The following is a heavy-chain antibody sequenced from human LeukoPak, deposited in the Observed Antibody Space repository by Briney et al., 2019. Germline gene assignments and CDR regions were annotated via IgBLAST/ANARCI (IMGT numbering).Heavy chain of an antibody. V-gene: IGHV3-23*01. Sequence: GGSLRLSCAASGFTFSSYAMNWVRQAPGKGLEWVSAISGSGSSTYYADSVKGRFTISRDNSKNTLYLQMNSLRAEDTAVYYCAKDYDFWSGFLNYFDYWGQGTLVTVSS. D-gene: IGHD3-3*01. CDR3: AKDYDFWSGFLNYFDY. CDR2: ISGSGSST. J-gene: IGHJ4*02. CDR1: GFTFSSYA.